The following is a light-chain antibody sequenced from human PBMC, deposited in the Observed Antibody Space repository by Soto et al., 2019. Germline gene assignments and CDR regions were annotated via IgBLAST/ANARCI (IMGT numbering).Light chain of an antibody. Sequence: IQMTQSPSSLSASVEDRVTITCRASQGMGNYLAWYQQKPGKVPKLLIYAASTLQSGVPSRFSGSGSGTDFTLTINTLQPEDVATYYCQKYNSAPWTFGQGTKVEIK. V-gene: IGKV1-27*01. CDR3: QKYNSAPWT. J-gene: IGKJ1*01. CDR1: QGMGNY. CDR2: AAS.